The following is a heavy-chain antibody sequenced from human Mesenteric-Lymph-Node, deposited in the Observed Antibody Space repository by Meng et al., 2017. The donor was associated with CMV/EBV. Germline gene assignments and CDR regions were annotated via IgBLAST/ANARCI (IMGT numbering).Heavy chain of an antibody. D-gene: IGHD6-13*01. V-gene: IGHV4-39*06. CDR3: VREYSARTAAAY. J-gene: IGHJ4*02. Sequence: SETLSLTCTVSGGSISRSGYYWGWIRQPPGKGLDWIGSIYDTGRTFYNPSLKSRVTISVDTSKNQFPLKLTSVTAADTAVYYCVREYSARTAAAYWGQGTLVTVSS. CDR2: IYDTGRT. CDR1: GGSISRSGYY.